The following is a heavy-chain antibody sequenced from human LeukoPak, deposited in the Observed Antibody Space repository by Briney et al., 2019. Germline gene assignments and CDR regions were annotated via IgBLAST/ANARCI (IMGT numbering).Heavy chain of an antibody. J-gene: IGHJ4*02. CDR3: ARGRYDVLAGYQPPYFDY. CDR1: GFTFSNYN. D-gene: IGHD3-9*01. CDR2: ISTSSSYK. V-gene: IGHV3-21*01. Sequence: GGSLRLSCAASGFTFSNYNINWVRQAPGKGLEWVSSISTSSSYKYCADSVKGRFTISRDNAKDSLYLQMNSLRAEDTAVYYCARGRYDVLAGYQPPYFDYWGQGTLVTVSS.